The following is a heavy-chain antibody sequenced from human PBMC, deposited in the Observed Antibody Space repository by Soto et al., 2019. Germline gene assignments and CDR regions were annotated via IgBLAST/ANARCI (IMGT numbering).Heavy chain of an antibody. D-gene: IGHD3-10*01. CDR2: ISGSGGST. Sequence: GGSLRLSCAASGFTFSSYAMSWVRQAPGKGLEWVSAISGSGGSTYYADSVKGRFTISRDNSKNTLNLQMNNQRAEDTAVFYCAKYHEGSGSYTSYYYMDVWGKGTTVTVSS. J-gene: IGHJ6*03. V-gene: IGHV3-23*01. CDR1: GFTFSSYA. CDR3: AKYHEGSGSYTSYYYMDV.